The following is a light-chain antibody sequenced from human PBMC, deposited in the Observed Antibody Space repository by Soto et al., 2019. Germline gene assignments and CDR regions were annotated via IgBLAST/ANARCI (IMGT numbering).Light chain of an antibody. V-gene: IGKV1-12*01. Sequence: DIQMTHSPSTLSASVRDRVTITCRASQSIGNWLAWYQQKTGKAPKLLIYAASSLQSGVPSRFSGSGFGTDFTLTISSLQPEDSAIYYCQQADTFPITFGQGTRLEI. CDR1: QSIGNW. CDR2: AAS. CDR3: QQADTFPIT. J-gene: IGKJ5*01.